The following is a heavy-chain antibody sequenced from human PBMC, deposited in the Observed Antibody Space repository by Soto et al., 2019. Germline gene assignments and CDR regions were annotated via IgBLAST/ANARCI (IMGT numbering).Heavy chain of an antibody. CDR3: ARESGILYGSGSYDWFDP. D-gene: IGHD3-10*01. Sequence: QVQLQQWGAGLLKPSETLSLTCAVYGGSFRGYYWSWIRQPPGKGLEWIGEINHSGSTNYNPSLKSRVTISVDTSKNQFSLKLSSVTAADTAVYYCARESGILYGSGSYDWFDPWGQGTLVTVSS. CDR2: INHSGST. J-gene: IGHJ5*02. CDR1: GGSFRGYY. V-gene: IGHV4-34*01.